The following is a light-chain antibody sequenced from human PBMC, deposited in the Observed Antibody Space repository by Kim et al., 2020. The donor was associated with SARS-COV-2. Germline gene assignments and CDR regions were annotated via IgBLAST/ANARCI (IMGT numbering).Light chain of an antibody. CDR2: KAS. Sequence: DIQMTQSPSSLSASVGDRVTITCQASQSISRCLAWYQQKPGKAPKLLIYKASNLESGVPSRFSGSGSGTEFTLTISSLQPEDFTTYYCQQYKEYPFTFGRGNKVDIK. V-gene: IGKV1-5*03. J-gene: IGKJ3*01. CDR3: QQYKEYPFT. CDR1: QSISRC.